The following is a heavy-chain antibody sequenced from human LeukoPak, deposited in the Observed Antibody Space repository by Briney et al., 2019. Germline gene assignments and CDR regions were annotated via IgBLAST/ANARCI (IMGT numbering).Heavy chain of an antibody. Sequence: PSETLSLTCAVYGGSFSGYYWSWIRQPPGKGLEWIGEINHSGSTNYNPSLKSRVTISVDTSKNQFSLKLSSVTAADTAVYYCARCWRFLEWLSNNWFDPWGQGTLVTVSS. CDR1: GGSFSGYY. CDR3: ARCWRFLEWLSNNWFDP. D-gene: IGHD3-3*01. V-gene: IGHV4-34*01. J-gene: IGHJ5*02. CDR2: INHSGST.